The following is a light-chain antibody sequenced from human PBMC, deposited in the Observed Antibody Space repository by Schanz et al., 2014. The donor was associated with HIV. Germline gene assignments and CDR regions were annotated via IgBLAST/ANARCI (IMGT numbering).Light chain of an antibody. J-gene: IGKJ3*01. CDR3: QQYGSSGT. CDR2: RIS. CDR1: QSVGTM. Sequence: EIVMTQSPATLSVSPGDTVTLSCRASQSVGTMLDWFQQKPGQSPRLVIFRISTRATGIPARFSGSGSGTEFSLTINRLEPEDCAVYYCQQYGSSGTFGPGTKVHI. V-gene: IGKV3-15*01.